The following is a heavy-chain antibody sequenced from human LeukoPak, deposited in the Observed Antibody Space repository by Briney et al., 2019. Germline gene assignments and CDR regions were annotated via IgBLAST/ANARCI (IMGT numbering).Heavy chain of an antibody. V-gene: IGHV1-69*06. D-gene: IGHD3-10*01. CDR3: ARAGYYYGSGPGYFDY. CDR1: GGTFSSYA. J-gene: IGHJ4*02. Sequence: SVKVSCKASGGTFSSYAISWVRQAPGQGLEWMGGIIPIFGTANYAQKYQGRVTITADKSTSTAYLELSSLRSEDTAVYYCARAGYYYGSGPGYFDYWGQGTLVTVSS. CDR2: IIPIFGTA.